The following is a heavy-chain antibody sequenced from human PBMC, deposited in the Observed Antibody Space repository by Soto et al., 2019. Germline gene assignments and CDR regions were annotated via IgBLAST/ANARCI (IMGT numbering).Heavy chain of an antibody. D-gene: IGHD3-22*01. Sequence: QVQLQQWGAGLLKPSETLSLTCAVYGGSFSGYYWSWIRQPPGKGLEWIGEINHSGSTNYNPSLKSQVSISVDTSKNQFSLKLSSVTAADTAVYYCARSPSTQPDYYDSSGYYSNQYGMDVWGQGTTVTVSS. CDR1: GGSFSGYY. J-gene: IGHJ6*02. CDR2: INHSGST. CDR3: ARSPSTQPDYYDSSGYYSNQYGMDV. V-gene: IGHV4-34*01.